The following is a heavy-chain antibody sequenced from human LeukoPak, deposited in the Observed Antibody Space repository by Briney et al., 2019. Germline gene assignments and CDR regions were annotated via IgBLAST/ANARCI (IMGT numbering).Heavy chain of an antibody. CDR1: GFTFDDYA. J-gene: IGHJ4*02. Sequence: GGSLRLSCAASGFTFDDYAIHWVRQAPGKGLEWVSGISWNSGTIGYAVSVKGRFTISRDNAKNSLYLQMKSLRAEDTALYFCAKERIVGGYRYGPFDHWGQGTLVTVSS. CDR3: AKERIVGGYRYGPFDH. CDR2: ISWNSGTI. V-gene: IGHV3-9*01. D-gene: IGHD5-18*01.